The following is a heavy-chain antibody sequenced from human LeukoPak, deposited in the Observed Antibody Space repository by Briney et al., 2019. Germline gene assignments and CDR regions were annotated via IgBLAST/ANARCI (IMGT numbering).Heavy chain of an antibody. J-gene: IGHJ4*02. D-gene: IGHD2-21*02. Sequence: GESLKISCKGSGYTFSTYWIAWVRQMPGKGLEWMGIIYPGDSDTRYSPSFQGQVTISADKSISTAYLQWSSLKASDTAMYYCARHNSAMVTALDYWGQGTLVTVSS. CDR2: IYPGDSDT. V-gene: IGHV5-51*01. CDR1: GYTFSTYW. CDR3: ARHNSAMVTALDY.